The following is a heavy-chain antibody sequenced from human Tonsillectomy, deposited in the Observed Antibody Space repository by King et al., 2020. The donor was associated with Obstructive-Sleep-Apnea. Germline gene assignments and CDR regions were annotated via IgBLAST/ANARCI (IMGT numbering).Heavy chain of an antibody. CDR3: ARQGLSWDDSFDL. CDR1: VYSFSGQW. Sequence: QLVQSEVEMKKSGESLRISCQGFVYSFSGQWIGWVLQRPGQGLELLGFIYPGDSYTRYSPSLTGQVTISADQAINTAYLQWTSLWASDSGVYFCARQGLSWDDSFDLWGQGTLVIVSS. J-gene: IGHJ3*01. V-gene: IGHV5-51*01. D-gene: IGHD1-26*01. CDR2: IYPGDSYT.